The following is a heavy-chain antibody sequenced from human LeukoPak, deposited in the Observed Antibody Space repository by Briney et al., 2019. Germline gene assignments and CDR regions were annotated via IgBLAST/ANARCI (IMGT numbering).Heavy chain of an antibody. D-gene: IGHD5-12*01. CDR1: GGSFSGYY. CDR3: ASKPYRWLRVDY. V-gene: IGHV4-34*01. CDR2: INHSGST. Sequence: PSETLSLTCAVYGGSFSGYYWSWIRQPPGKGLEWIGEINHSGSTNYNPSLKSRVTISVDTSKNQFSLKLSFVTAADTAVYYCASKPYRWLRVDYWGQGTLVTVSS. J-gene: IGHJ4*02.